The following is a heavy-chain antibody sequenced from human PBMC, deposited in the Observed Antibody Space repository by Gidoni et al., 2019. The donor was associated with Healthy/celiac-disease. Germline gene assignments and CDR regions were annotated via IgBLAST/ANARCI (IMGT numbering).Heavy chain of an antibody. D-gene: IGHD2-21*02. J-gene: IGHJ4*02. Sequence: QVQLQQWGAGLLKPSETLSLTCAVYGWSFSGYYWSWIRQPPGKGLEWIEEINHSGSTNYNPSLKSRVTISVDTSKNQFSLKLSSVTAADTAVYYCARRAVVVTAMAFDYWGQGTLVTVSS. V-gene: IGHV4-34*01. CDR3: ARRAVVVTAMAFDY. CDR2: INHSGST. CDR1: GWSFSGYY.